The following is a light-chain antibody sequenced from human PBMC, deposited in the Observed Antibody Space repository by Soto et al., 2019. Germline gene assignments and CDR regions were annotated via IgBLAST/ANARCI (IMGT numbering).Light chain of an antibody. Sequence: EIVLTQSPGTLSLSPGERATLCCRASQSVSSSYLAWYQQKPGQAPRLLIYGASTRATGIPARFSGSGSGTEFTLTISSLQSEDFAVYYCQQYNNWPLITFGQGTRLEI. CDR2: GAS. CDR3: QQYNNWPLIT. CDR1: QSVSSSY. J-gene: IGKJ5*01. V-gene: IGKV3-15*01.